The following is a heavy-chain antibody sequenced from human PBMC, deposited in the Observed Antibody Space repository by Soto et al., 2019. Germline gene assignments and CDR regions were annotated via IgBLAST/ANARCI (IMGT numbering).Heavy chain of an antibody. CDR1: GFTFSSYS. V-gene: IGHV3-21*01. CDR2: ISSSSSYI. J-gene: IGHJ5*02. Sequence: GGSLRLSCAASGFTFSSYSMNWVRQAPGKGLEWVSSISSSSSYIYYADSVKGRFTISRDNAKNSLYLQMNSLRAEDTAVYYCARSIAVAGQRWFDPWGQGTLVTVSS. D-gene: IGHD6-19*01. CDR3: ARSIAVAGQRWFDP.